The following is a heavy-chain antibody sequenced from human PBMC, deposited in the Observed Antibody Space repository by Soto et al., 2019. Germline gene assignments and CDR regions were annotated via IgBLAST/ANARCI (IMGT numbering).Heavy chain of an antibody. CDR2: IIPIFGTA. D-gene: IGHD1-26*01. J-gene: IGHJ3*02. V-gene: IGHV1-69*13. Sequence: SVKFSCKASGGTFSSYAISWVRQAPGQGLEWMGGIIPIFGTANYAQKFQGRVTITADESTSTAYMELSSLRSEDTAVYYCARIRLPIVGATTGYDAFDIWGQGTTVTVSS. CDR1: GGTFSSYA. CDR3: ARIRLPIVGATTGYDAFDI.